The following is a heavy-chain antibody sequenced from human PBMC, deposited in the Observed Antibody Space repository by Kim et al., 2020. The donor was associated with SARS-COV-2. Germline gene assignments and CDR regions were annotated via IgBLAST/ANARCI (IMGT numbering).Heavy chain of an antibody. D-gene: IGHD3-16*01. Sequence: GGSLRLSCTTSGFTFSAYDMNWVRQAPGKGLEWLSFITKSSTTIYYADSVKGRFTTSRDNAKNSLHLQMNSLKDEDTAVYYCVRDRMGGAFDIWGQGTLV. CDR3: VRDRMGGAFDI. J-gene: IGHJ3*02. CDR2: ITKSSTTI. V-gene: IGHV3-48*02. CDR1: GFTFSAYD.